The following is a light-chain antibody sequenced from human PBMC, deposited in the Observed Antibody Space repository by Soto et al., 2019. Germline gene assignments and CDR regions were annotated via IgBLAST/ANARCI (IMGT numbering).Light chain of an antibody. CDR3: QQLNRYPRT. CDR1: QGISSY. Sequence: DIQLTQSPSFLSASVGDRVTITCRASQGISSYLAWYQQKPGKAPKVLIYAASTLQSGVPSRFSGSGSGTEFTLTIRRLQPEDFETYYCQQLNRYPRTFGQGTKVEIK. CDR2: AAS. V-gene: IGKV1-9*01. J-gene: IGKJ1*01.